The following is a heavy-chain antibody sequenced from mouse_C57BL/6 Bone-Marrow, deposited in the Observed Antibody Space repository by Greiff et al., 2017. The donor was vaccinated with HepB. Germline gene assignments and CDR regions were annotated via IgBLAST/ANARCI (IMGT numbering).Heavy chain of an antibody. CDR1: GYTFTSYW. D-gene: IGHD1-1*01. V-gene: IGHV1-61*01. CDR3: AISRYYYGSSYFDY. Sequence: QVQLQQPGAELVRPGSSVKLSCKASGYTFTSYWMDWVKQRPGQGLEWIGNIYPSDSETHYNQKFKDKAKLTIDKSSITSYMQLSSLTSEYSAVYYCAISRYYYGSSYFDYWGQGTTLTVSS. J-gene: IGHJ2*01. CDR2: IYPSDSET.